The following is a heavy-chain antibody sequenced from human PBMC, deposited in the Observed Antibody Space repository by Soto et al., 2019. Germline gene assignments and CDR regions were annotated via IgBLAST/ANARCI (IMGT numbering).Heavy chain of an antibody. Sequence: EVQLLGSGGGLVQPGGSLRLSCTASGFTFSLYGTTWVRQAPGKGLEWLSATSDGSTFYRDSVKGRFSMSRDDSINTLFLHMSSLRAEDTATYYCARLVPGTWFGDYWGQGILVSVSS. D-gene: IGHD6-19*01. CDR1: GFTFSLYG. J-gene: IGHJ4*02. CDR2: TSDGST. V-gene: IGHV3-23*01. CDR3: ARLVPGTWFGDY.